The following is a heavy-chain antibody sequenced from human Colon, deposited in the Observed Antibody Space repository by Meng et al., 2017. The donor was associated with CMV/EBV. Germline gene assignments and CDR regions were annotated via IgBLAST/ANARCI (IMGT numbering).Heavy chain of an antibody. D-gene: IGHD2-8*01. CDR3: ARDPAGMVMHNARGYFDS. J-gene: IGHJ4*02. V-gene: IGHV4-59*01. CDR1: GDSIRGFY. Sequence: SETLSLTCTVSGDSIRGFYWNWIRQSPGKGLEWIGYVYNSESTNYNPSLKSRVTISGDTSKNQISLRLTSVTAADTAVHFCARDPAGMVMHNARGYFDSWGQGTLVTVSS. CDR2: VYNSEST.